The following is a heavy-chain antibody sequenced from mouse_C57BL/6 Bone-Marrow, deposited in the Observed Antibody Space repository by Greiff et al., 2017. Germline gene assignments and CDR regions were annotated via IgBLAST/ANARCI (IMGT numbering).Heavy chain of an antibody. J-gene: IGHJ1*03. CDR3: ARPYYYGSRDWYFDV. CDR2: FHPYNDDT. Sequence: VQLQQSGAELVKPGASVKMSCKASGYTFTTYPIEWMKQNHGKSLEWIGNFHPYNDDTKYNEKFKGKATLTVEKSSSTVYLELSRFTSDDSAVYYCARPYYYGSRDWYFDVWGTGTTVTVSS. V-gene: IGHV1-47*01. CDR1: GYTFTTYP. D-gene: IGHD1-1*01.